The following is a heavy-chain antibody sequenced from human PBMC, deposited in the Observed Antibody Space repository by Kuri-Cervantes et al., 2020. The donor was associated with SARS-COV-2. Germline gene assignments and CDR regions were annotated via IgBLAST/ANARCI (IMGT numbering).Heavy chain of an antibody. J-gene: IGHJ4*02. Sequence: GESLKISCAASRFTFNNHDIIWVRQAPGRGLEWVSSISTSGGDTNYADSLKGRFTISRDNSKNTLYLQMNSLRVEDTAVYYCASVSTMGVSPDWGQGTLVTVSS. CDR1: RFTFNNHD. D-gene: IGHD5-24*01. V-gene: IGHV3-23*01. CDR3: ASVSTMGVSPD. CDR2: ISTSGGDT.